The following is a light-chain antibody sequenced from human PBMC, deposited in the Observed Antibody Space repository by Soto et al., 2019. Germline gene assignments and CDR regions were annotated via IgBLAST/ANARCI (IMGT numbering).Light chain of an antibody. Sequence: EIVLTQSPATLSLSPGERATLSCRASQSVSRYLAWYQQKPGQAPRLLMYDASKRATGIPARFSGSGSGTEFTLTISSLEPEDFAVYYCQQRSNWPPNLTFGGGTKVEIK. CDR1: QSVSRY. CDR3: QQRSNWPPNLT. J-gene: IGKJ4*01. CDR2: DAS. V-gene: IGKV3-11*01.